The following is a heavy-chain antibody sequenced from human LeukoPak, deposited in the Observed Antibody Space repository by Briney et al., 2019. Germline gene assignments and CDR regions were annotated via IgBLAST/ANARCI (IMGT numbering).Heavy chain of an antibody. CDR1: GGSFSGYY. D-gene: IGHD3-10*01. J-gene: IGHJ6*03. V-gene: IGHV4-34*01. Sequence: PSETLSLTCAVYGGSFSGYYWSWIRQPPGKGLEWIGEINHSGSTNYNPSLKSRVTISVDTSKNQFSLKLSFVTAADTAVYYCARLEEGYGSGRRENYYYYYMDVWSKGRTVTISS. CDR3: ARLEEGYGSGRRENYYYYYMDV. CDR2: INHSGST.